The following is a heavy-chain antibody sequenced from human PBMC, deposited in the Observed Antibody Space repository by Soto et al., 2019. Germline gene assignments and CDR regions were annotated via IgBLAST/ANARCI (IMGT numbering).Heavy chain of an antibody. D-gene: IGHD2-15*01. CDR3: AAELYSGGSCCSFDI. V-gene: IGHV1-58*01. J-gene: IGHJ3*02. CDR1: GFTFSRSA. CDR2: IVVGSGDT. Sequence: SVKVSCKTSGFTFSRSAVQWVRQARGQRLEWMGWIVVGSGDTQYAQKFRERVTITRDMSTSTAHMEVSSLASEDTAVCYCAAELYSGGSCCSFDIWGQGTMVTVS.